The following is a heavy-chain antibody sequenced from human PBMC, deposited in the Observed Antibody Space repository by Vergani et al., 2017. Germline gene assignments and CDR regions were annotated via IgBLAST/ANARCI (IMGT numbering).Heavy chain of an antibody. CDR2: IYYSGST. Sequence: QVQLQESGPGLVKPSETLSLTCTVSGGSISSYYWSWIRQPPGKGLEWIGYIYYSGSTNYNPSLKSRVTISVDTSKNQFSLKLSSVTAADTAVYYCAKGASYYDILTTFDYWGQGTLVTVSS. CDR1: GGSISSYY. J-gene: IGHJ4*02. V-gene: IGHV4-59*01. D-gene: IGHD3-9*01. CDR3: AKGASYYDILTTFDY.